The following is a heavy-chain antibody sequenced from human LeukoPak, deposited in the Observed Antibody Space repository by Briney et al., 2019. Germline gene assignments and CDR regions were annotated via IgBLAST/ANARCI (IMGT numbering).Heavy chain of an antibody. CDR3: ARSYYDSSGYSEDWFDP. CDR1: EYTFTGYY. CDR2: IDPNTGDS. D-gene: IGHD3-22*01. Sequence: ASVKVSCKASEYTFTGYYIHWVRQAPGQGLEGMGWIDPNTGDSNYVQKFQGRVTMTRDTSISTAYMELSSLRSEDMAVYYYARSYYDSSGYSEDWFDPWGQGTLVTVSS. V-gene: IGHV1-2*02. J-gene: IGHJ5*02.